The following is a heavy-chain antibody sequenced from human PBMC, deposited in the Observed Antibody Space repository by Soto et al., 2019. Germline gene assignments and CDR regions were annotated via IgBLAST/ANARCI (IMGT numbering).Heavy chain of an antibody. CDR3: ASGYYDSSGYYYGDAFDI. V-gene: IGHV4-4*07. CDR1: GGSISSYY. D-gene: IGHD3-22*01. Sequence: PSETLSLTCTVSGGSISSYYWIWIRQPAGKGLEWIGRIYTSGSTNYDPSLKSRVTMSVDTSKNQFSLKLSSVTAADTAVYYCASGYYDSSGYYYGDAFDIWGQGTMVTVSS. CDR2: IYTSGST. J-gene: IGHJ3*02.